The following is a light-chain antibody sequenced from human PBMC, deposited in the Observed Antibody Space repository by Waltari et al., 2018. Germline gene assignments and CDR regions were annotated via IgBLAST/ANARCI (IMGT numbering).Light chain of an antibody. CDR2: DVS. J-gene: IGLJ1*01. Sequence: QSALTQPRSVSRSPGLSVTVPCTAPSMDVGGYDYAPWYQQHPGKAPKLMIYDVSTRPSGVPDRFSGSKSGNTASLTISGLQAEDEADYYCCSYAGSYTYVFGTGTKVTVL. CDR3: CSYAGSYTYV. V-gene: IGLV2-11*01. CDR1: SMDVGGYDY.